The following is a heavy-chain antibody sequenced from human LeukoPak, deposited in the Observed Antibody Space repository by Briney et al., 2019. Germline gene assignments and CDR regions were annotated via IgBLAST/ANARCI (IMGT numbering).Heavy chain of an antibody. CDR3: ARGGYYYDFDY. V-gene: IGHV4-30-4*07. J-gene: IGHJ4*02. CDR2: IYYSGST. CDR1: GGSISSGGYS. Sequence: PSETLSLTCAVSGGSISSGGYSWSWIRQPPGKGLEWIGYIYYSGSTYYNPSLKSRVTISVDTSKNQFSLKLSSVTAADTAVYYCARGGYYYDFDYWGQGTLVTVSS. D-gene: IGHD3-22*01.